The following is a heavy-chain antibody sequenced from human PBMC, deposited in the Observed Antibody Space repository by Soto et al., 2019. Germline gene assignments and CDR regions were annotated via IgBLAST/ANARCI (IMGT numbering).Heavy chain of an antibody. V-gene: IGHV3-48*01. CDR3: ASHTHYDPGAGPP. CDR1: GFTFSNYA. CDR2: ISSSSRTI. Sequence: PGGSLRLSWAASGFTFSNYAVTWVRQAPGKGLEWVSTISSSSRTIYYADSVKGRFTISGDNAKNSLYLQMNSLRAEDTAVYYCASHTHYDPGAGPPWGQGILVTVFS. D-gene: IGHD6-13*01. J-gene: IGHJ5*02.